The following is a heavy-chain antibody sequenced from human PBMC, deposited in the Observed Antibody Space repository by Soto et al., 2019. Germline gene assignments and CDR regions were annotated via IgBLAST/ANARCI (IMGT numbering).Heavy chain of an antibody. CDR3: AREIWFGEPLGAFDI. D-gene: IGHD3-10*01. V-gene: IGHV3-11*01. CDR2: ISSSGSTI. J-gene: IGHJ3*02. CDR1: GFTFSDYY. Sequence: PGGSLRLSCAASGFTFSDYYMSWIRQAPGKGLEWVSYISSSGSTIYYADSVKGRFTISRDNAKNSLYLQMNSLRAEDTAVYYCAREIWFGEPLGAFDIWGQGTMVTVSS.